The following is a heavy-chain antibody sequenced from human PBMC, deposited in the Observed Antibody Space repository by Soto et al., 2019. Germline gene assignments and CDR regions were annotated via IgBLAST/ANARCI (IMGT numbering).Heavy chain of an antibody. Sequence: QRQLQESGPGLVKPSETRSLTCPVHGVSMTSTSYYWGGVRQPPGKGLEWLGTISYSGSTYYNPSLKSRVTISVDTSKNQYSLKLSSVTAAELALDYCARHWAPYSSSPLDFWGQGTLVTVSS. D-gene: IGHD6-13*01. CDR2: ISYSGST. V-gene: IGHV4-39*01. J-gene: IGHJ4*02. CDR3: ARHWAPYSSSPLDF. CDR1: GVSMTSTSYY.